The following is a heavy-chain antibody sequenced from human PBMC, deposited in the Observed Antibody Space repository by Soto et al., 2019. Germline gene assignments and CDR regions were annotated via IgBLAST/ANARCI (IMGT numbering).Heavy chain of an antibody. CDR3: AHPRGYGVFDAYDI. D-gene: IGHD4-17*01. V-gene: IGHV3-23*01. CDR2: ISAGGVTT. CDR1: GFTFSTYA. Sequence: GGSLRLSCGASGFTFSTYAMSWVGQAPGKGLEGVSAISAGGVTTYYADSLKGRFTISRDNSMNALYLQINSLRIEDTAVYYCAHPRGYGVFDAYDIWGEGTMVTVSS. J-gene: IGHJ3*02.